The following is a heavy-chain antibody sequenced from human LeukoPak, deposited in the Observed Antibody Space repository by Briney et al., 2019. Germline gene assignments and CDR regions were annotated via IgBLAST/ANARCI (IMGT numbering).Heavy chain of an antibody. V-gene: IGHV3-23*01. CDR2: ISSTGGTT. Sequence: PGGSLRLSCVASGFTFSSYGISWVRQAPGKGLEWVSAISSTGGTTYYAESVKGHFTISRDNSKNTVYLQMDSLSAEDTAVYYCAKNGDRGAYCSGGTCYPYYYYYMDVWAKGPRSPSP. J-gene: IGHJ6*03. CDR3: AKNGDRGAYCSGGTCYPYYYYYMDV. D-gene: IGHD2-15*01. CDR1: GFTFSSYG.